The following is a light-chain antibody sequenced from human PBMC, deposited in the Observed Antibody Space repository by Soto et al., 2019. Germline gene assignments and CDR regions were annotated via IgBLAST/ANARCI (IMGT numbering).Light chain of an antibody. J-gene: IGKJ1*01. V-gene: IGKV1-39*01. CDR1: QNIRSY. CDR3: HQSYSTPQT. Sequence: DIQMTQSPSSLYASVGDRVTITCRASQNIRSYLNWYQQKSGQAPKLLIYATSILHSGVPSRFSGSGSGTDFTLTISSLQPEDFETYYCHQSYSTPQTFGHGTKLEVK. CDR2: ATS.